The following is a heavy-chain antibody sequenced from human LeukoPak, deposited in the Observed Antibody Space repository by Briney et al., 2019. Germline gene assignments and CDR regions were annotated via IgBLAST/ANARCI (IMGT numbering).Heavy chain of an antibody. CDR2: INPNGGDT. CDR3: AGGGVIDAFDF. D-gene: IGHD2-21*01. J-gene: IGHJ3*01. V-gene: IGHV1-2*02. Sequence: ASVKVSCKASGYTFTGYYLHWVRQAPGQGLEWMGWINPNGGDTKSAQKFQGSVTMTRDTSISTAYMELSRLRSDDTAVFYCAGGGVIDAFDFWGQGTMVTVSS. CDR1: GYTFTGYY.